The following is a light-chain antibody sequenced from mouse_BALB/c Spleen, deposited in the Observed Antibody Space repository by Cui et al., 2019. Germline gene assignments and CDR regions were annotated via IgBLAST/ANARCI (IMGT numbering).Light chain of an antibody. CDR1: QGISNY. Sequence: DIQMTQTTSSLPASLGDRVTISCSASQGISNYLNWYQQKPDGTGKLLIYYTSSLHSGVPSRFSGSGSGTDYSLTISNLEPEDMATYYCQQYSKLPPWTFGGGTKLEIK. J-gene: IGKJ1*01. V-gene: IGKV10-94*01. CDR2: YTS. CDR3: QQYSKLPPWT.